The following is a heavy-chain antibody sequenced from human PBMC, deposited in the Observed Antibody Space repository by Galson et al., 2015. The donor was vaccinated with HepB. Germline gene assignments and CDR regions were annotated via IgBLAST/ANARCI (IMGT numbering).Heavy chain of an antibody. CDR2: IDPSDSYT. Sequence: QSGAEVKKPGESLRISCKGSGYSFTSYWISWVRQMPGKGLEWMGRIDPSDSYTNYSPSFQGHVTISADKSISTVYLQWSSLKASDTAIYYCARHGGQSEGDCSSTRCYTRDWFDPWGQGTLVTVSS. V-gene: IGHV5-10-1*01. D-gene: IGHD2-2*02. J-gene: IGHJ5*02. CDR3: ARHGGQSEGDCSSTRCYTRDWFDP. CDR1: GYSFTSYW.